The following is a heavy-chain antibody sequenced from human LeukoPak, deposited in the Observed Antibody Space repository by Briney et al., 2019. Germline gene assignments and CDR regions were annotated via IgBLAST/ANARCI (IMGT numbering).Heavy chain of an antibody. D-gene: IGHD5-12*01. J-gene: IGHJ4*02. CDR1: GFTFSNAW. CDR2: IKSKTDDGTT. Sequence: GGSLRLSCAASGFTFSNAWMSWVRQAPGKGLEWVGRIKSKTDDGTTDYAAPVKGKFTISRDDSKNTLYLQMNSLKTEDTAVYYCTTAGGYDSDYFDYWGQGTLVTVSS. V-gene: IGHV3-15*01. CDR3: TTAGGYDSDYFDY.